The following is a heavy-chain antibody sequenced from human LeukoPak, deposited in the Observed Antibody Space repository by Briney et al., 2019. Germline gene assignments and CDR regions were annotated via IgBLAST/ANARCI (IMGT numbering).Heavy chain of an antibody. CDR3: AAKTQYYYDSSGYPDAFDI. CDR2: ISGSGGST. D-gene: IGHD3-22*01. J-gene: IGHJ3*02. V-gene: IGHV3-23*01. Sequence: GGSLRLSCAASGFTLSGYAMSWVRQAPGKGLEWVSAISGSGGSTYYADSVKGRFTISRDNSKNTLYLQMNSLRAEDTAVYYCAAKTQYYYDSSGYPDAFDIWGQGTMVTVSS. CDR1: GFTLSGYA.